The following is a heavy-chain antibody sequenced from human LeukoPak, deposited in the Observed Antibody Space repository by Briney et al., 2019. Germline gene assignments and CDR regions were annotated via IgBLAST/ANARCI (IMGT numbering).Heavy chain of an antibody. CDR2: IWYDGSNK. J-gene: IGHJ4*02. CDR3: AKLFGGWYSSGWYGDY. D-gene: IGHD6-19*01. CDR1: GFTFSSYG. Sequence: GRSLRLSCAASGFTFSSYGMHWVRQAPGKGLEWAAVIWYDGSNKYYADSVKGRFNISRDNSKNTLYLQMNSLRAEDTAVYYCAKLFGGWYSSGWYGDYWGQGTLVTVSS. V-gene: IGHV3-33*06.